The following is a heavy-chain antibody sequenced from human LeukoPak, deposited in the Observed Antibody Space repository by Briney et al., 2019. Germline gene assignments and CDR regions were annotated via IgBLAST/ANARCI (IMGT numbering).Heavy chain of an antibody. CDR1: GGSVSSGSYY. CDR3: ARQSSSWYGAFDC. D-gene: IGHD6-13*01. Sequence: SETLSLTCTVSGGSVSSGSYYWSWPRPPPGKGLEWVGYIYYSGSTNHNPPLKTRVHITVHTPKNQLSLKQTSVTPADTPVYYCARQSSSWYGAFDCWGQGTLVTVS. CDR2: IYYSGST. V-gene: IGHV4-61*01. J-gene: IGHJ4*02.